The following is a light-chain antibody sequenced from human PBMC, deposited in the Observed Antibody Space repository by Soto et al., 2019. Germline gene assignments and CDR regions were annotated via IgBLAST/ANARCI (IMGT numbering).Light chain of an antibody. CDR2: AAS. J-gene: IGKJ3*01. V-gene: IGKV1-9*01. CDR3: HHLKSSPFT. Sequence: IQLTQSPSSLSASIGDRVTITCRASQVIDTYLAWYQQKPGKATKLLIYAASFLQSVVPSRFSGSGSGTDFTLTISSLQPEDFATYYCHHLKSSPFTCGPGIKVDL. CDR1: QVIDTY.